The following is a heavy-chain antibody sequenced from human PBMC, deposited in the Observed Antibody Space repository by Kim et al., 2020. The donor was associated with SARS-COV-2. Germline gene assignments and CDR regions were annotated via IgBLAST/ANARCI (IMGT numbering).Heavy chain of an antibody. CDR1: GGSISSGGYY. CDR2: IYYSGST. D-gene: IGHD1-1*01. CDR3: ARAHLSNSGFWNGGNSEFNYFDY. J-gene: IGHJ4*02. Sequence: SETLSLTCTVSGGSISSGGYYWSWIRQHPGKGLEWIGYIYYSGSTYYNPSLKSRVTISVDTSKNQFSLKLSSVTAADTAVYYCARAHLSNSGFWNGGNSEFNYFDYWGQGTLVTVSS. V-gene: IGHV4-31*03.